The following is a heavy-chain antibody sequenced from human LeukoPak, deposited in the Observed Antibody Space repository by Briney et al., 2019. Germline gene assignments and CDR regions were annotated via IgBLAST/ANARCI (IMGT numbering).Heavy chain of an antibody. V-gene: IGHV4-59*08. Sequence: PSETLSLTCTVSGGSISSYYWSWIRQPPGKGLEWIGYIYYSGSTNYNPSLKSRVTISVDTSKNQFSLKLSSVTAADTAVYYCVLSVVEIDYWGQGTLVTVSS. CDR2: IYYSGST. CDR3: VLSVVEIDY. CDR1: GGSISSYY. D-gene: IGHD2-2*01. J-gene: IGHJ4*02.